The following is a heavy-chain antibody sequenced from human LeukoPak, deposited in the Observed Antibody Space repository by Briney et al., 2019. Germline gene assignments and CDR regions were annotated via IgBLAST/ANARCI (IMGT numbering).Heavy chain of an antibody. D-gene: IGHD1-20*01. CDR2: IRYDGSNK. CDR1: GFTFSSYG. Sequence: GGSLRLSCAASGFTFSSYGMHWVRQAPGKGLEWVAFIRYDGSNKYYADSVKGRFTISRDNSKNTLYLQMNGLRAEDTAVYYCASDNFSFNDYWGQGTLVTVSS. CDR3: ASDNFSFNDY. V-gene: IGHV3-30*02. J-gene: IGHJ4*02.